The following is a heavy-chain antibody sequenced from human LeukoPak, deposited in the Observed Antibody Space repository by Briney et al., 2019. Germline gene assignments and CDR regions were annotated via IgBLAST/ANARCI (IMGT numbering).Heavy chain of an antibody. CDR3: ARDGTYYYDSSV. J-gene: IGHJ4*02. V-gene: IGHV4-31*03. D-gene: IGHD3-22*01. CDR1: GGSISSGGYY. Sequence: SETLSLTCTVSGGSISSGGYYWSWIRQHPGTGLEWIGYIYYSGSTYYNPSLKSRVTISVDTSKNQFSLKLSSVTAADTAVYYCARDGTYYYDSSVWGQGTLVTVSS. CDR2: IYYSGST.